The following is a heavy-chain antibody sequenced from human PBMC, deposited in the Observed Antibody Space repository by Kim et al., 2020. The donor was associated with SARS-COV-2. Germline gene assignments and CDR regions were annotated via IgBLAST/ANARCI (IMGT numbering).Heavy chain of an antibody. CDR1: GFTFINYA. V-gene: IGHV3-23*01. CDR2: FSSGSGGVT. D-gene: IGHD5-12*01. CDR3: AKDYRSGYSGYDIGD. J-gene: IGHJ4*02. Sequence: GGSLRLSCAASGFTFINYAMSWVRQAPGKGLEWVSAFSSGSGGVTYYADSVKGRFTISRDNSKNTLYLQMNSLRAEVTAVYYCAKDYRSGYSGYDIGDWGQGTLVTVSS.